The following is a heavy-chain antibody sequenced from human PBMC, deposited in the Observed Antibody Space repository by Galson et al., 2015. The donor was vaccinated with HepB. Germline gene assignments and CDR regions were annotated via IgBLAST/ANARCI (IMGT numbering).Heavy chain of an antibody. CDR1: GGTFSSYA. CDR3: ARLDSSGYYSWFDP. D-gene: IGHD3-22*01. J-gene: IGHJ5*02. Sequence: QSGAEVKKPGESLKISCKASGGTFSSYAISWVRQAPGQGLEWMGGIIPIFGTANYAQKFQGRVTITADESTSTAYMELSSLRSEDTAVYYCARLDSSGYYSWFDPWGQGTLVTVSS. V-gene: IGHV1-69*01. CDR2: IIPIFGTA.